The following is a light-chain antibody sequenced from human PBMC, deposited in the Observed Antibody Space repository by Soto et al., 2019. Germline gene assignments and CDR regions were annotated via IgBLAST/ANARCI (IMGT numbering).Light chain of an antibody. CDR2: LEGSGSY. CDR1: SGHSSYI. CDR3: ETWDSNTHAV. V-gene: IGLV4-60*03. J-gene: IGLJ7*01. Sequence: QLVLTQSSSASASLGSSVKLTCTLSSGHSSYIIAWHQQQSGKAPRYLMKLEGSGSYNKGSGVPDRFSGSSSGADRYLTISNLQSEDEADYYCETWDSNTHAVFGGGTQLTVL.